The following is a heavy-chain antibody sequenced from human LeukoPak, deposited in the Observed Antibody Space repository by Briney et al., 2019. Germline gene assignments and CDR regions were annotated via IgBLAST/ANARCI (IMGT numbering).Heavy chain of an antibody. D-gene: IGHD3-16*02. V-gene: IGHV3-48*02. CDR2: ISSSSTTI. CDR3: VYRASSLSGMDV. CDR1: GFTFSSYS. J-gene: IGHJ6*03. Sequence: GGSLRLSCAASGFTFSSYSMNWVRQAPGKGLEWISYISSSSTTIYYADSVKGRFTISRDNAKNSLYLQMNSLRDEDTAVYYCVYRASSLSGMDVWGKGTTVTVSS.